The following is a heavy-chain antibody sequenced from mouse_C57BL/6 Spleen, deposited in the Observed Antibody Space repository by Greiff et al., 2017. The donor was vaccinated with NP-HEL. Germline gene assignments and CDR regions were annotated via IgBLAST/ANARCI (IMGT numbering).Heavy chain of an antibody. CDR3: AKGNPAWCAY. CDR2: IYPGDGDT. Sequence: QVQLQQSGPELVKPGASVKISCKASGYSFSSSWMNWVKQRPGKGLEWIGRIYPGDGDTNYNGKFKGKATLTADKSSSTAYMQLSSLTSEDSAVYFCAKGNPAWCAYWGQGTLVTVSA. CDR1: GYSFSSSW. V-gene: IGHV1-82*01. J-gene: IGHJ3*01.